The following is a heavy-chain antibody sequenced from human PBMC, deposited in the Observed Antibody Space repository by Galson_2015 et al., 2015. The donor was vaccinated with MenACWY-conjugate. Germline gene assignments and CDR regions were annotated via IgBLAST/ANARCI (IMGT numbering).Heavy chain of an antibody. V-gene: IGHV3-48*03. D-gene: IGHD1-14*01. CDR1: GFTFSTYN. CDR3: TRDSNRGFDMDV. J-gene: IGHJ6*02. Sequence: SLRLSCAASGFTFSTYNMNWVRQAPGRGLEWLSYITSGSGTIYYADSVRGRFTISRDDAKNSLYLQMSSLLVEDTAVYYCTRDSNRGFDMDVWGQGTTVTVS. CDR2: ITSGSGTI.